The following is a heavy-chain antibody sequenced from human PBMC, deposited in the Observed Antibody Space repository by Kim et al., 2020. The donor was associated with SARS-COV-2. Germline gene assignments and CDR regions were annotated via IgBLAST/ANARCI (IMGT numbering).Heavy chain of an antibody. CDR3: ARDSCGSTSCFDY. V-gene: IGHV3-11*05. J-gene: IGHJ4*02. CDR1: GFTFGDYY. CDR2: ISSSGSDT. Sequence: GGSLRLSCAASGFTFGDYYMGFIRQAPGKGLEWVSYISSSGSDTNYADSVKGRFTISRDNAQNSLYLQMNSLRAEDTALYYCARDSCGSTSCFDYWGQGTLVTVSS. D-gene: IGHD2-2*01.